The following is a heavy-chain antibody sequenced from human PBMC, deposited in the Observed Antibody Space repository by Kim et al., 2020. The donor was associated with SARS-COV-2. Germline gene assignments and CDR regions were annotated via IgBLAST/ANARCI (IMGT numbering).Heavy chain of an antibody. V-gene: IGHV5-10-1*01. Sequence: NPSLQAHVTISADKSIRTAYLQWSSLKASDTAMYYCARREYSSGEYYFDYWGQGTLVTVSS. J-gene: IGHJ4*02. D-gene: IGHD3-22*01. CDR3: ARREYSSGEYYFDY.